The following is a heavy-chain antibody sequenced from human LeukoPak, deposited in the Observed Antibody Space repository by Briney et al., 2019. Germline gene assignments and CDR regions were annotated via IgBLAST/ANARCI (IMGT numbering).Heavy chain of an antibody. D-gene: IGHD1-26*01. CDR1: GGSISSGSYY. Sequence: SETLSLTCTVSGGSISSGSYYWSWIRQPAGKGLEWIGRIYTSGSTNYNPSLKSRVTISVDTSKNQFSLKLSSVTAADTAVYYCARDFVGSARGFLSGARTSYFDLWGRGTLVTVSS. J-gene: IGHJ2*01. CDR2: IYTSGST. CDR3: ARDFVGSARGFLSGARTSYFDL. V-gene: IGHV4-61*02.